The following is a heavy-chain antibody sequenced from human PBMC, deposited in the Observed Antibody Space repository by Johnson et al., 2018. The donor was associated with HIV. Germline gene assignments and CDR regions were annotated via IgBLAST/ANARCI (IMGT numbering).Heavy chain of an antibody. CDR3: ARDPPSYGSGSYFRAFDI. J-gene: IGHJ3*02. Sequence: VQLVESGGGVVQPGGSLRLSCAASGFTFSSYWMSWVRQAPGKGLEWVSVIYSGGSTYYADSVKGRFTISRDNSKNTLYLQMNSLRAEDTAVYYCARDPPSYGSGSYFRAFDIWGQGTMVTVSS. CDR2: IYSGGST. CDR1: GFTFSSYW. D-gene: IGHD3-10*01. V-gene: IGHV3-66*01.